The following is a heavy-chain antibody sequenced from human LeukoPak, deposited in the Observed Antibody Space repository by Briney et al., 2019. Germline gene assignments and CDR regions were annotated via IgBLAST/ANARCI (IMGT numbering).Heavy chain of an antibody. J-gene: IGHJ4*02. CDR3: AKYYYDSSGYYLFDY. CDR2: ISGSGGST. D-gene: IGHD3-22*01. V-gene: IGHV3-23*01. CDR1: GFTFSSYS. Sequence: GGSLRLSCAASGFTFSSYSMSWVRQAPGKGLEWVSAISGSGGSTYYADSVKGRFTISRDNSKNTLYLQMNSLRAEDTAVYYCAKYYYDSSGYYLFDYWGQGTLVTVSS.